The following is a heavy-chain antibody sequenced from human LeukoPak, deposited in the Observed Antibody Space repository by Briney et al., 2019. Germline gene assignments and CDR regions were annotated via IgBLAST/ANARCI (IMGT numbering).Heavy chain of an antibody. D-gene: IGHD3-10*01. V-gene: IGHV3-33*01. Sequence: GGSLRLSCAASGFTFSSYGMHWVRQAPGKGLEWVAVIWYDGSNKYHADSVKGRFTISRDNSKNTLYLQMNSLRAEDTAVYYCARYGSGTLYYYGMDVWGQGTTVTVSS. J-gene: IGHJ6*02. CDR2: IWYDGSNK. CDR3: ARYGSGTLYYYGMDV. CDR1: GFTFSSYG.